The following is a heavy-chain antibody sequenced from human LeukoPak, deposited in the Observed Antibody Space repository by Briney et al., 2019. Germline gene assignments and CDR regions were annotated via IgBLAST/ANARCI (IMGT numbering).Heavy chain of an antibody. CDR2: IDGDGSRT. CDR3: ARDQGYSLDS. Sequence: GSLRLSCAASGFTFSSNWMHWVRPAPGKGLVWVAHIDGDGSRTTYADSVKGRFTISRDNAENTLYLQVHSLRPEDTALYYCARDQGYSLDSWGQGTLVTVSS. V-gene: IGHV3-74*01. CDR1: GFTFSSNW. D-gene: IGHD5-12*01. J-gene: IGHJ4*02.